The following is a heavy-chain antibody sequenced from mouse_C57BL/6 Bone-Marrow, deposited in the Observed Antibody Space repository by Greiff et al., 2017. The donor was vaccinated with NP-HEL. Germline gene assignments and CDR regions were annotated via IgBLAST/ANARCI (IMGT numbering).Heavy chain of an antibody. CDR2: IDPSDSYT. Sequence: QVQLQQPGAELVMPGASVKLSCKASGYTFTSYLMHWVKQRPGQGLEWIGEIDPSDSYTNYNQKFKGKSTLTVDKSSSTAYMQLSSLTSEDSAVYYCARRDYPYAMDYWGQGTSVTVSS. CDR3: ARRDYPYAMDY. V-gene: IGHV1-69*01. J-gene: IGHJ4*01. D-gene: IGHD5-5*01. CDR1: GYTFTSYL.